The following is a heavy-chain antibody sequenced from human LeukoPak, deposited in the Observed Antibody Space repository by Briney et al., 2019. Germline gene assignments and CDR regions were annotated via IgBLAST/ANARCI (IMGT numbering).Heavy chain of an antibody. CDR1: GGTFSSYA. CDR3: AGPFGVVSPEDYYGMDV. CDR2: IIPIFGIA. Sequence: SVTVSCKASGGTFSSYAISWVRQAPGQGLEGMGRIIPIFGIANYAQKFQGRVTITADKSTRTAYMELSSLRSEDTAVYYCAGPFGVVSPEDYYGMDVWGQGTTVTVSS. D-gene: IGHD3-3*01. V-gene: IGHV1-69*04. J-gene: IGHJ6*02.